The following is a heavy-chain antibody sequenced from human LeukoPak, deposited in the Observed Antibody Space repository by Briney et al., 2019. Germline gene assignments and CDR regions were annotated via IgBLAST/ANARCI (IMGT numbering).Heavy chain of an antibody. J-gene: IGHJ3*02. CDR1: GFSLSTSGVG. D-gene: IGHD3-22*01. CDR3: AHRTYCYDSSGYYHRGAFDI. V-gene: IGHV2-5*02. CDR2: IYCDDDK. Sequence: ESGPTLVNPTQTLTLTCTVSGFSLSTSGVGVGWIRQPPGKALEWLALIYCDDDKRYSPSLKSRLTITNDTSKNQVVLTITNMDPVDTATYYCAHRTYCYDSSGYYHRGAFDIWGQGTMVTVSS.